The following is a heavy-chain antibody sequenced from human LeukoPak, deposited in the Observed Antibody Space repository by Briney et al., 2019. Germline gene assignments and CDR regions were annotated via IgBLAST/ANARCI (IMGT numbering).Heavy chain of an antibody. J-gene: IGHJ6*02. V-gene: IGHV4-34*01. CDR2: INHRGST. CDR1: GGSFSGYY. Sequence: SETLSLTCAVYGGSFSGYYWSWIRQPPGKGLEWIGEINHRGSTNYNPSLKSRVTISVDTSKNQFSLKLSSVTAADTAVYYCARGNGRGKRYCSGGSCYPSYYYYYGMDVWGQGTTVTVSS. CDR3: ARGNGRGKRYCSGGSCYPSYYYYYGMDV. D-gene: IGHD2-15*01.